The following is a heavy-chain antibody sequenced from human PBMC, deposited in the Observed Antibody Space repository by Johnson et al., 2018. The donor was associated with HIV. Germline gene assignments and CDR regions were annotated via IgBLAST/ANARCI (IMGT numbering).Heavy chain of an antibody. CDR2: ISSGGGSV. D-gene: IGHD6-13*01. V-gene: IGHV3-11*01. CDR1: GFTFSDYY. J-gene: IGHJ3*02. Sequence: QVQLVESGGGLVKPGGSLRLSCAASGFTFSDYYMSWIRQTPGKGLEWVSYISSGGGSVHYAESVKGRFIISRDNAKNSLFVEMNSLRAEDTAVYSCARGEWSSSKGGSFDRWGQGTLVTVSS. CDR3: ARGEWSSSKGGSFDR.